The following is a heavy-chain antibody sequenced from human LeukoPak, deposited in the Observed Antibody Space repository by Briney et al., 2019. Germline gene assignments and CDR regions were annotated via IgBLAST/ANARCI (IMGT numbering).Heavy chain of an antibody. CDR1: GYTFTSYG. CDR3: ARGRGSTSRY. Sequence: ASVKVSCKASGYTFTSYGITWVRQAPGQGLEWMGWISTYNGNTNYAQNLQGRVPMTTDTSTSTAYMELRSLRSDDTAVYYCARGRGSTSRYWGQGTLVTVSS. J-gene: IGHJ4*02. D-gene: IGHD5-12*01. V-gene: IGHV1-18*01. CDR2: ISTYNGNT.